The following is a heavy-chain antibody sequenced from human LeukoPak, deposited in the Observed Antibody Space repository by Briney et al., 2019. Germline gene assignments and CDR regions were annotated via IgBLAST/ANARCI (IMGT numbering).Heavy chain of an antibody. V-gene: IGHV4-39*01. CDR2: FYYSWST. Sequence: SETLSLTCTVSGGSISSSSYYWGWIRQPPGKGPEWIGSFYYSWSTYYNPSLTSRVTLSVFTSNNVFSLKLSSVPAADTAVYYCARRNEVYYDSSGYAYYFDYWGQGTLVTVSS. CDR1: GGSISSSSYY. D-gene: IGHD3-22*01. CDR3: ARRNEVYYDSSGYAYYFDY. J-gene: IGHJ4*02.